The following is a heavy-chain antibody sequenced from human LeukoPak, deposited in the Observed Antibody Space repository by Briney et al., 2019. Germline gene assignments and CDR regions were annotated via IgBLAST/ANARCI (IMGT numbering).Heavy chain of an antibody. CDR3: AKATAQFLAYFDY. CDR2: ISYDGSNK. CDR1: GFTFSSYG. J-gene: IGHJ4*02. V-gene: IGHV3-30*18. Sequence: TGGSLRLSCAASGFTFSSYGMHWVRQAPGKGLEWVAVISYDGSNKYYADSVKGRFTISRDNSKNTLYLQMNSLRAEDTAVYYCAKATAQFLAYFDYWGQGTLVTVSS. D-gene: IGHD3-3*01.